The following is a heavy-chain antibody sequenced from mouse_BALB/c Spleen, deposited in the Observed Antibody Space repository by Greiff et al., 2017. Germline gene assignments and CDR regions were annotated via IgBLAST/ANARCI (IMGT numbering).Heavy chain of an antibody. CDR3: ARERYDYAMDY. D-gene: IGHD2-14*01. Sequence: EVMLVESGGGLVKPGGSLKLSCAASGFTFSSYAMSWVRQSPEKRLEWVAEISSGGSYTYYPDTVTGRFTISRDNAKNTLYLEMSSLRSEDTAMYYCARERYDYAMDYWGQGTSVTVSS. CDR1: GFTFSSYA. V-gene: IGHV5-9-4*01. CDR2: ISSGGSYT. J-gene: IGHJ4*01.